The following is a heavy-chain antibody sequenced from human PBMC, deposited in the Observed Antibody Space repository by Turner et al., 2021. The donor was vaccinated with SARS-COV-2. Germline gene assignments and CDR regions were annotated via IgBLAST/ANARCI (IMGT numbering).Heavy chain of an antibody. Sequence: EVQLVESGGGVVQPGGSLRLPCEASTFTFSNYEMNWVRQATGKGLEWLSDIKQSGSTRHYADSVKGRFTISRDNAKSSLSLHMNSLKVEDTAVYYCARWGWLEYYHGMDVWGQGTTVIVSS. J-gene: IGHJ6*02. D-gene: IGHD6-19*01. V-gene: IGHV3-48*03. CDR3: ARWGWLEYYHGMDV. CDR1: TFTFSNYE. CDR2: IKQSGSTR.